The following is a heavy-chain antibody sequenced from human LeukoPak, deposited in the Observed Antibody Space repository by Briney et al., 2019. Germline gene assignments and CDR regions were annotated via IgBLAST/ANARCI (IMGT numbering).Heavy chain of an antibody. CDR3: AKGEILRRMYGNDAFDI. Sequence: GGSLRLSCAASGFTFSSYSMNWVRQAPGKGLEWVSSIISSSSYIYYADSVKGRFTISRDNAKNSLYLQMNSLRAEDTAVYYCAKGEILRRMYGNDAFDIWGQGTMVTVSS. CDR1: GFTFSSYS. D-gene: IGHD1-14*01. V-gene: IGHV3-21*01. CDR2: IISSSSYI. J-gene: IGHJ3*02.